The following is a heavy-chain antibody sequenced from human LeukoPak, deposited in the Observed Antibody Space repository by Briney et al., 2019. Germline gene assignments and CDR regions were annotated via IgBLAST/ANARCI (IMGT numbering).Heavy chain of an antibody. D-gene: IGHD3-16*02. Sequence: GESLKISCKGSGYSFSNYWIGWVRQMPGKGLEWMGIIYPGDSDTRYSPSFQGQVTISADKSISTAYLQWSSLKASDTAMYYCARQRLGELSPNLLDYWGQGTLVTVSS. J-gene: IGHJ4*02. CDR3: ARQRLGELSPNLLDY. CDR2: IYPGDSDT. V-gene: IGHV5-51*01. CDR1: GYSFSNYW.